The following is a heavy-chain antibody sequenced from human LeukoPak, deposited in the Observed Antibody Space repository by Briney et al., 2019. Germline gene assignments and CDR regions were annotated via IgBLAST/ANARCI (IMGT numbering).Heavy chain of an antibody. J-gene: IGHJ4*02. CDR2: INPNSGGT. D-gene: IGHD4-17*01. CDR1: GYTFTGYY. CDR3: AREGVGDYGNSIVDY. V-gene: IGHV1-2*02. Sequence: GASVKVSCKASGYTFTGYYMHWVRQAPGQGLEWMGWINPNSGGTNYAQKFQGRVTMTRDTSISTAYMELSRLRSDDTAVYYCAREGVGDYGNSIVDYWGQGTLVTVSS.